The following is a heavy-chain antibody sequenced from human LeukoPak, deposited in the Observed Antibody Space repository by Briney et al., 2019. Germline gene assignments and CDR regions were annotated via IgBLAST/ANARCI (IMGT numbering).Heavy chain of an antibody. CDR1: GFTFSSYA. CDR3: ASLAVVPAAIFYYYYYMDV. Sequence: GGSLRLSCAASGFTFSSYAMHWVRQAPGKGLEWVAVISYDGSNKYYADSVKGRFTISRDNAKNSLYLQMNSLRAEDTAVYYCASLAVVPAAIFYYYYYMDVWGKGTTVTISS. D-gene: IGHD2-2*01. V-gene: IGHV3-30*04. CDR2: ISYDGSNK. J-gene: IGHJ6*03.